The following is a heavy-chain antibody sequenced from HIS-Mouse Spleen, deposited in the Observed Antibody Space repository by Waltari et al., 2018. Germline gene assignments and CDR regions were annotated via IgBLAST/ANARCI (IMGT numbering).Heavy chain of an antibody. CDR3: ARHYYYGSGSYYFDY. V-gene: IGHV3-53*02. D-gene: IGHD3-10*01. Sequence: EVQLVETGGGLIQPGGSLRLSCAASGFTVSSNYMSWFRQAPGKGLEWVSVIYRGGGTYYADSVKGRFTNSRDNSKNTLYLQMNSLRAEDTAVYYCARHYYYGSGSYYFDYWGQGTLVTVSS. J-gene: IGHJ4*02. CDR1: GFTVSSNY. CDR2: IYRGGGT.